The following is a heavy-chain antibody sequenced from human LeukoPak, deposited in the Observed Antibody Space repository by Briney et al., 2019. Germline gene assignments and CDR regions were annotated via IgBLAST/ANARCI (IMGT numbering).Heavy chain of an antibody. Sequence: GGSLRLSCAASGFTFSSYSMNWVRQAPGKGLEWVSSISSSSSYIYYADSVKGRLTISRDNAKNSLYLQMNSLRAEDTAVYYCARGMTVTSDAFDIWGQGTMVTVSS. D-gene: IGHD4-11*01. CDR2: ISSSSSYI. CDR1: GFTFSSYS. J-gene: IGHJ3*02. V-gene: IGHV3-21*01. CDR3: ARGMTVTSDAFDI.